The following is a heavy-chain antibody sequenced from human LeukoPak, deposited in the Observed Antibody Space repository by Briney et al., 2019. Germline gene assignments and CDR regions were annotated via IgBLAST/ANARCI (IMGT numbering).Heavy chain of an antibody. V-gene: IGHV3-74*03. J-gene: IGHJ1*01. D-gene: IGHD4-23*01. CDR1: GSTFSSYW. CDR3: YGANAEH. Sequence: GGSLRLSCAASGSTFSSYWMHWVRQAPGKGLVWVSGTNTDGSSTMYADSVKGRFTIARDNAKNTLYLQMNSLRAEDTAVYYCYGANAEHWGQGTLVTVSS. CDR2: TNTDGSST.